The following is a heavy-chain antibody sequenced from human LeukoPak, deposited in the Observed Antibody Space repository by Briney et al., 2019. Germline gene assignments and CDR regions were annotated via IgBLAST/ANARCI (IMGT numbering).Heavy chain of an antibody. D-gene: IGHD6-13*01. V-gene: IGHV4-59*08. CDR2: IYSSGST. J-gene: IGHJ4*02. CDR3: ERHPKYSSSWYSSHY. Sequence: SETLSLTCTVSGGSISSTYWSWVRQPPGKGLEGTGYIYSSGSTNYNPSLKSRVTISVDTSKNQFSLTLSSVTAAAPAVYYCERHPKYSSSWYSSHYWGQGTLVTVSS. CDR1: GGSISSTY.